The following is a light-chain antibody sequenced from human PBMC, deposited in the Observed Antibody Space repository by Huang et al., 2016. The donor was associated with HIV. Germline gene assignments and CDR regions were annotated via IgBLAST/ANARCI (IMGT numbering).Light chain of an antibody. V-gene: IGKV3-15*01. Sequence: IEMTQSPATLSVSPGERVTLSCRANRSVSTNLAWYQQRPGQAPRLLIYGSSTRAPGVPARFSGSGSGTDFSLTISSPQSEDFALYYCHQYNNWLLSFGGGTRVDI. J-gene: IGKJ4*01. CDR2: GSS. CDR3: HQYNNWLLS. CDR1: RSVSTN.